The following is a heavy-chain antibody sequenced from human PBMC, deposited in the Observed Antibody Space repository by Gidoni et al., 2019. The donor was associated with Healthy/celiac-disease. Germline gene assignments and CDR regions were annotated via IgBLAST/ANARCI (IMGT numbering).Heavy chain of an antibody. CDR1: GFTVSSNY. D-gene: IGHD5-12*01. Sequence: EVQLVESGGGLVQPGGSLRLSCAASGFTVSSNYMSWVRQAPGKGREWVSVIYSGGSTYYADSGKGRFTISRDNSKNTLYLKMNSLRAEDTAVYYCARVRRDGYNLENWGQGTLVTVSS. CDR3: ARVRRDGYNLEN. V-gene: IGHV3-66*01. CDR2: IYSGGST. J-gene: IGHJ4*02.